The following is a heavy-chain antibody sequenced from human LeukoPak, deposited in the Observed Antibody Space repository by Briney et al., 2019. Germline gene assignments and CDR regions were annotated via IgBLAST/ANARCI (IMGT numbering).Heavy chain of an antibody. J-gene: IGHJ4*02. D-gene: IGHD2-21*02. CDR2: FDPEDGET. Sequence: ASVKVSCKVSGYTLTELSMHWVRQAPGKGLEWMGGFDPEDGETIYAQKFQGRVTMTEDTSTDTAYMELSSLRSEDTAVYYCATESPPSTYCGGDCNFWGQGTLVTVSS. CDR1: GYTLTELS. V-gene: IGHV1-24*01. CDR3: ATESPPSTYCGGDCNF.